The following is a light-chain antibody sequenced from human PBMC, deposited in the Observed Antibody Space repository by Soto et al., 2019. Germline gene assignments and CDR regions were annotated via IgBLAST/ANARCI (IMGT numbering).Light chain of an antibody. CDR1: SSDVGGYNY. Sequence: QSALTQPASVSGSPGQSITIPCPGTSSDVGGYNYVSWYQQPPGKAPKLMIYDVSNRPSGVSNRFSGSKSGNTASLTISGLQAEDEADYYCSSYTSSSTLYVVFGGGTKVTVL. CDR3: SSYTSSSTLYVV. V-gene: IGLV2-14*01. CDR2: DVS. J-gene: IGLJ2*01.